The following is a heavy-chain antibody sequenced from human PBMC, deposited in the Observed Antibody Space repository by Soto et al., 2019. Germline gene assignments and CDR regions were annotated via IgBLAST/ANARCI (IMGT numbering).Heavy chain of an antibody. CDR3: ARVGSGYLVDY. D-gene: IGHD3-3*01. Sequence: SETLSLTCTVSGGSISSGGYYWSWIRQHPGKGLEWIGYIYYSGSTYYNPSLKSRVTISVDTSKNQFSLKLSSVTAADTAVYYCARVGSGYLVDYWGQGTLVTVSS. V-gene: IGHV4-31*03. J-gene: IGHJ4*02. CDR2: IYYSGST. CDR1: GGSISSGGYY.